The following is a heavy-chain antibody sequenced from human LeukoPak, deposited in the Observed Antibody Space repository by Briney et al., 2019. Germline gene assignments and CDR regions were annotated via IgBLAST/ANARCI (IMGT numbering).Heavy chain of an antibody. V-gene: IGHV3-30*03. D-gene: IGHD3-16*02. Sequence: GGSLRLSCAASGFTLSSYSMNWVRQAPGKGLEWVAVISYDGSNKYYADSVKGRFTISRDNSKNTLYLQMNSLRAEDTAVYYCARGGYTGVFDIWGQGTMVTVSS. CDR2: ISYDGSNK. J-gene: IGHJ3*02. CDR3: ARGGYTGVFDI. CDR1: GFTLSSYS.